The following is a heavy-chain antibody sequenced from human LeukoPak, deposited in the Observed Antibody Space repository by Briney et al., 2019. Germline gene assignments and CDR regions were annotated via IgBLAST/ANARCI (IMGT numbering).Heavy chain of an antibody. J-gene: IGHJ4*02. CDR3: ARDSVRDGYNSDYFDF. D-gene: IGHD5-24*01. CDR1: GFTFNTYG. V-gene: IGHV3-33*01. Sequence: GGSLRLSCAASGFTFNTYGMHWVRQAPGKGLEWVAVIWYDGSNEFYSDSVKGRFTISRHNSKNTLYLQMNSLRAEDTAVHYCARDSVRDGYNSDYFDFWGQGTLVTVSS. CDR2: IWYDGSNE.